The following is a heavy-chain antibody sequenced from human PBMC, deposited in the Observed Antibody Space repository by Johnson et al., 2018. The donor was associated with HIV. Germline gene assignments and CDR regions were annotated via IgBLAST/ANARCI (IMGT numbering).Heavy chain of an antibody. V-gene: IGHV3-13*01. CDR1: GFTFSSYD. J-gene: IGHJ3*02. CDR3: ARDQEHSSSYAFDI. Sequence: QLVESGGGLVQPGGSLRLSCAASGFTFSSYDMHWVRQATGKGLEWVSAIGTAGDTYYPGSVKGRFTISRDNSKNTLYLQMNSLRAEDTAVYYCARDQEHSSSYAFDIWGQGTMVTVSS. CDR2: IGTAGDT. D-gene: IGHD6-6*01.